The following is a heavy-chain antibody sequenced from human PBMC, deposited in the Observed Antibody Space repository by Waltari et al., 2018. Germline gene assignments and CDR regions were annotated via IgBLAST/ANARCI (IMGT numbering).Heavy chain of an antibody. Sequence: QLQLQESGPGLVKPSETLSLTCTVSGGSISSSSYYWGWIRQPPGKGLEWIGSIYYSGSTYYNPSLKSRVTISVDTSKNQFSLKLSSVTAADTAVYYCARDYRHSSGWFFSGVHYYYGMDVWGQGTTVTVSS. V-gene: IGHV4-39*07. D-gene: IGHD6-19*01. CDR2: IYYSGST. J-gene: IGHJ6*02. CDR3: ARDYRHSSGWFFSGVHYYYGMDV. CDR1: GGSISSSSYY.